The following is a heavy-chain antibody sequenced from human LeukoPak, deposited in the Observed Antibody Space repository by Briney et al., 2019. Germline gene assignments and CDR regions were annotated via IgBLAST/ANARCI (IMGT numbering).Heavy chain of an antibody. V-gene: IGHV1-69*05. J-gene: IGHJ3*02. CDR1: GGTFSSYA. D-gene: IGHD6-6*01. CDR2: IIPIFGTA. Sequence: GASVKVSCKASGGTFSSYAISWVRQAHGQGLEWMGGIIPIFGTATYAQKSQGSVTITTDETTSTAYMELSSLRSEDTAVYYCARDMIAARPGAFDIWGQGTMVTVSS. CDR3: ARDMIAARPGAFDI.